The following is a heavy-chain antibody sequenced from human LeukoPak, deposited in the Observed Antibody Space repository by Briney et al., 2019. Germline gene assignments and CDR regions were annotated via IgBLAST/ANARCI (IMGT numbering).Heavy chain of an antibody. V-gene: IGHV1-69*01. CDR2: IIPIFGTA. Sequence: GASVKVSCKASGGTFSSYAISWVRQAPGQGLEWMGGIIPIFGTANYAQKFQGRVTITADESTSTAYMELSSLRSEDTAVYYCARWGRYDSSGYLRLFYFDYWGQGTLVTVSS. J-gene: IGHJ4*02. D-gene: IGHD3-22*01. CDR3: ARWGRYDSSGYLRLFYFDY. CDR1: GGTFSSYA.